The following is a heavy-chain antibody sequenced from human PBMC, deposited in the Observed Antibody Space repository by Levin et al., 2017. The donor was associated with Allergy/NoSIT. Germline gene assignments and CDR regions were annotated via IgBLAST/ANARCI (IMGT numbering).Heavy chain of an antibody. D-gene: IGHD3-9*01. CDR1: GYTFTGYY. CDR3: ANENYDILTGYYN. V-gene: IGHV1-2*06. J-gene: IGHJ4*02. Sequence: GASVKVSCKASGYTFTGYYMHWVRQAPGQGLEWMGRINPNSGGTNYAQKFQGRVTMTRDTSISTAYMELSRLRSDDTAVYYCANENYDILTGYYNWGQGTLVTVSS. CDR2: INPNSGGT.